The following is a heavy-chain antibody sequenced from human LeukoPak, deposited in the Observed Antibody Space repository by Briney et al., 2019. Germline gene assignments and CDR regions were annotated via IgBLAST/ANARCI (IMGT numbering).Heavy chain of an antibody. J-gene: IGHJ4*02. CDR3: TTGYDYNDY. Sequence: GGSLRLSCAPSGFTFFNAWMTWVRQAPGKGLEWVGRIKSKTDGGTTDYAAPVRGRFTISRDDSKTTLYLQMNSLKTEDTAVYYCTTGYDYNDYWGQGTLVTVSS. CDR1: GFTFFNAW. D-gene: IGHD1-14*01. V-gene: IGHV3-15*01. CDR2: IKSKTDGGTT.